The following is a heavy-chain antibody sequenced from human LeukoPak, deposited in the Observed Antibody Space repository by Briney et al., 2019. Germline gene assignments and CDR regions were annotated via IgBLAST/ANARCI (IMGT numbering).Heavy chain of an antibody. V-gene: IGHV3-21*01. J-gene: IGHJ6*02. CDR1: GFTFSGYG. CDR2: ISSSSSYI. Sequence: PGGSVTLSCAASGFTFSGYGMNWLRQAPGKGLEWVSSISSSSSYIYYADSVKGRFTISRDNSKNTLFLQMNSLRAEDTAVYYCAKDSSSSNYYYGMDVWGQGTTVTVSS. CDR3: AKDSSSSNYYYGMDV. D-gene: IGHD6-6*01.